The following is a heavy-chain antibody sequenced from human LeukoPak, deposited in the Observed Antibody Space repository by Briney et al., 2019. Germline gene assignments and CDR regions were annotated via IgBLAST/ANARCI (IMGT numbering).Heavy chain of an antibody. J-gene: IGHJ4*02. D-gene: IGHD3-3*01. V-gene: IGHV4-4*07. CDR2: IYASGST. Sequence: PSETLSLTCTVSGGSISTYYWSWIRQPAGEGLEWIGHIYASGSTNYNPSLKSRVTMSLDTSKNQLSLKLSSVTAADTAVYYCARDTNYEFWSGLGLWGQGTLVTVSS. CDR3: ARDTNYEFWSGLGL. CDR1: GGSISTYY.